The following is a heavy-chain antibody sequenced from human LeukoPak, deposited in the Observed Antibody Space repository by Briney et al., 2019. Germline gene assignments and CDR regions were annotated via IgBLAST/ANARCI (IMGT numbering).Heavy chain of an antibody. V-gene: IGHV3-66*02. CDR1: GFTVSSNY. CDR2: IYSGGST. D-gene: IGHD2-2*02. J-gene: IGHJ6*02. CDR3: AQPFIVVVPAAITAPIDYGMDV. Sequence: GGSLRLSCAASGFTVSSNYMSWVRQAPGKGLEWVSVIYSGGSTYYADSVKGRFTISRDNSKNTLYLQMNSLRAEDTAVYYCAQPFIVVVPAAITAPIDYGMDVWGQGTTVTVSS.